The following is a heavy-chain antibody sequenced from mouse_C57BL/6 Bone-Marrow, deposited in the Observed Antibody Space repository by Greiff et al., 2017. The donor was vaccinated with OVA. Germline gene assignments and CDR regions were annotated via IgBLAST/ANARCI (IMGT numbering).Heavy chain of an antibody. Sequence: QVQLQQPGAELVMPGASVKLSCKASGYTFTSYWMHWVKQRPGQGLEWIGEIDPSDSYTNYNQKFKGKSTLTVDKSSSTAYMQLSSLTSEDSAVYYCAREGAYYSNFDYYAMDYWGQGTSVTVSS. CDR3: AREGAYYSNFDYYAMDY. CDR1: GYTFTSYW. J-gene: IGHJ4*01. V-gene: IGHV1-69*01. CDR2: IDPSDSYT. D-gene: IGHD2-5*01.